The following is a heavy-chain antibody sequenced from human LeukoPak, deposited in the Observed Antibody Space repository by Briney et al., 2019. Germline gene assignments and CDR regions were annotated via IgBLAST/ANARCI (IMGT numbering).Heavy chain of an antibody. CDR1: GYSFTNYW. V-gene: IGHV5-51*01. Sequence: GESLKISCKGSGYSFTNYWIGWVRQMPGKGLAWMGIIYPGDSDTRYSPSFQGQVTISADKSISTAYLQWISLKASDTAMYYCARREAGSYVYLDYWGQGTVVTVSA. CDR2: IYPGDSDT. J-gene: IGHJ4*02. D-gene: IGHD3-16*01. CDR3: ARREAGSYVYLDY.